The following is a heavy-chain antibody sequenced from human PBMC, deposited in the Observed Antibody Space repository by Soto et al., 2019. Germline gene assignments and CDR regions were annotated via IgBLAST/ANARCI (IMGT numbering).Heavy chain of an antibody. Sequence: SETLSLTCTVSGGSISSYYWSWIRQPPGKGLEWIGYIYYSGSTNYNPSLKSRVTISVDTSKNQFSLKLSSVTAADTAVYYCARGPPRIPIFGVARFDPWGQGTLDTVSS. CDR1: GGSISSYY. D-gene: IGHD3-3*01. CDR2: IYYSGST. V-gene: IGHV4-59*01. J-gene: IGHJ5*02. CDR3: ARGPPRIPIFGVARFDP.